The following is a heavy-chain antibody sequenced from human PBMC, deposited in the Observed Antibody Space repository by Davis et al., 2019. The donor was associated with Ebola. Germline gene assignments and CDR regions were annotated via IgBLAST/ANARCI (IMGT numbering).Heavy chain of an antibody. D-gene: IGHD4-11*01. CDR3: APNTVTIGLAYYYYGLDV. V-gene: IGHV3-48*03. J-gene: IGHJ6*02. CDR2: ISSSGTTT. Sequence: PGGSLRLSCVASGFIFRDYEFNWVRQAPGKGLEWISYISSSGTTTYYGASVEGRFTISRDNAKGSLYLQMNSLRPEDTAVYYCAPNTVTIGLAYYYYGLDVWGQGTTVTVSS. CDR1: GFIFRDYE.